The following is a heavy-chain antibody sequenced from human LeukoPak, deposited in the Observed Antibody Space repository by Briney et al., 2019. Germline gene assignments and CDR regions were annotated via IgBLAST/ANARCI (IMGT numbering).Heavy chain of an antibody. CDR2: ISHTGGT. J-gene: IGHJ4*02. D-gene: IGHD4-23*01. CDR1: GGSISSYY. CDR3: AGAPANYGGNQFYFDY. V-gene: IGHV4-59*08. Sequence: SETLSLTCTVSGGSISSYYWSWIQLPPGKGLEWIGYISHTGGTNYNPSLKSRVSISVDTSKNQFSLKLSSLTAADTAVYYCAGAPANYGGNQFYFDYWGQGTLVTVSS.